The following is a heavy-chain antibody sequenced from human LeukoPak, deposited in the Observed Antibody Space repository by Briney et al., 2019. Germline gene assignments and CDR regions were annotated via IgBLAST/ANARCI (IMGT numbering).Heavy chain of an antibody. J-gene: IGHJ4*02. D-gene: IGHD4-17*01. CDR1: GFTFTNYA. V-gene: IGHV3-23*01. CDR2: ISEGAGNT. Sequence: GGSLRLSCAASGFTFTNYAMTWVRQAPGKGLGWVSGISEGAGNTYYADSVKGRFTISRDHSKNTLYLQMNSLRAEDTALYYCAKREKGTTGRFFDYWGQGTLVTVSS. CDR3: AKREKGTTGRFFDY.